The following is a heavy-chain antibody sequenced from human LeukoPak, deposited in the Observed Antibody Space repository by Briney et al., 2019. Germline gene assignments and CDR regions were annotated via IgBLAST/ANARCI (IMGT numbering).Heavy chain of an antibody. Sequence: SETLSLTCTVSGGSISSGSYYWSWIRQPAGKGLEWIGRIYTSGSTNYNPSLKSRVTISVDTSKNQFSLKLSSVTAADTAVYYCARDSADSLSYWGQGTLVTVSS. D-gene: IGHD3-9*01. J-gene: IGHJ4*02. CDR2: IYTSGST. V-gene: IGHV4-61*02. CDR1: GGSISSGSYY. CDR3: ARDSADSLSY.